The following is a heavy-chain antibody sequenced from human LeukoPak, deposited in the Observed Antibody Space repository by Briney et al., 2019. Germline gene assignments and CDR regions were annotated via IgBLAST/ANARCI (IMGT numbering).Heavy chain of an antibody. CDR2: ISSSSSYI. CDR1: GFTFSSYS. CDR3: AKGGSSYSEMDY. J-gene: IGHJ4*02. D-gene: IGHD4-11*01. Sequence: GGSLRLSCAASGFTFSSYSMNWVRQAPGKGLEWVSSISSSSSYIYYADSVKGRFTISRDNSKNTLYLQMNSLRADDTAVYYCAKGGSSYSEMDYWGQGTLVTVSS. V-gene: IGHV3-21*04.